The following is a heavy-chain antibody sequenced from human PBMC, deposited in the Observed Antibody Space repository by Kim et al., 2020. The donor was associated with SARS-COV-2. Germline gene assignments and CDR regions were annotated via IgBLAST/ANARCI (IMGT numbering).Heavy chain of an antibody. CDR3: AADPDYYGSGSYGGY. J-gene: IGHJ4*02. CDR1: GFTFTSSA. Sequence: SVKVSCKASGFTFTSSAMQWVRQARGQRLEWIGWIVVGSGNTNYAQKFQERVTITRDMSTSTAYMELSSLRSEDTAVYYCAADPDYYGSGSYGGYWGQGTLVTVSS. CDR2: IVVGSGNT. V-gene: IGHV1-58*02. D-gene: IGHD3-10*01.